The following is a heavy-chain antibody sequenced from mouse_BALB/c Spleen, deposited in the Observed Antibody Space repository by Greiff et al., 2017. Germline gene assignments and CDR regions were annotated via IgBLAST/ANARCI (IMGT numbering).Heavy chain of an antibody. CDR2: INPSNGGT. CDR1: GYTFTSYY. V-gene: IGHV1S81*02. Sequence: QVQLQQSGAELVKPGASVKLSCKASGYTFTSYYMYWVKQRPGQGLEWIGGINPSNGGTNLNEKFKSKATLTVDKSSSTTYMQLSSLTAEDSAVCDCTRSSGYFAYWGQGTTLTVSS. J-gene: IGHJ2*01. D-gene: IGHD1-3*01. CDR3: TRSSGYFAY.